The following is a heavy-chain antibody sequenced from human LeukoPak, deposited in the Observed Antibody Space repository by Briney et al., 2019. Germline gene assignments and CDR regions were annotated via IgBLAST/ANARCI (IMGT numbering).Heavy chain of an antibody. J-gene: IGHJ4*02. CDR2: ISSSGSTI. V-gene: IGHV3-11*04. CDR3: ARYYYDSSGYYYFDY. CDR1: GFTFSDYY. D-gene: IGHD3-22*01. Sequence: GGSLRLSCAASGFTFSDYYMSWIRQALGKGLEWVSYISSSGSTIYYADSVKGRFTISRDNAKNSLYLQMNSLRAEDTAVYYCARYYYDSSGYYYFDYWGQGTLVTVSS.